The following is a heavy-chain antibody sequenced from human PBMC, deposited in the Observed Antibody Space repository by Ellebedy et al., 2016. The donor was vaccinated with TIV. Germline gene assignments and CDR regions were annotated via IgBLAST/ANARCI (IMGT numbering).Heavy chain of an antibody. CDR1: RFTVSTNY. V-gene: IGHV3-66*01. CDR2: VSPGGGT. J-gene: IGHJ3*01. Sequence: PGGSLRLSCAASRFTVSTNYITWVRQAPGKGLEWVSLVSPGGGTYYADSVQGRFTISRDNSKDTLFLQMNSLRAEDTAIYFCARDPVGVGPAFDVWGQGTMVTVSS. D-gene: IGHD4-23*01. CDR3: ARDPVGVGPAFDV.